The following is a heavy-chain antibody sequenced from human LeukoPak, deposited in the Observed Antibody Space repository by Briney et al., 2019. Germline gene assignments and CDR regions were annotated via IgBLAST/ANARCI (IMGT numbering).Heavy chain of an antibody. D-gene: IGHD4-17*01. CDR3: TTGRLRSYYFDY. J-gene: IGHJ4*02. Sequence: GGSLRLSCAASGFTFSNAWMSWVRQAPGKGLEWVGRIKSKTDGGTTDYAAPVKGRFTISRDDSKNTLYLQMNSLKTEDTAVYYCTTGRLRSYYFDYWGQGTLVTVSS. V-gene: IGHV3-15*01. CDR1: GFTFSNAW. CDR2: IKSKTDGGTT.